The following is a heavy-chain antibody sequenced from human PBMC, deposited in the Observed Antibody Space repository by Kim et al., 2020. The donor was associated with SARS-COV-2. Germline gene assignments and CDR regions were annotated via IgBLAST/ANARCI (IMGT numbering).Heavy chain of an antibody. D-gene: IGHD6-6*01. V-gene: IGHV3-33*06. J-gene: IGHJ6*02. CDR1: GFTFSSYG. Sequence: GGSLRLSCAASGFTFSSYGMHWVRQAPGKGLEWVAVIWYDGSNKYYADSVKGRFTISRDNSKNTLYLQMNSLRAEDTAVYYCAKTPPEAARPQWPYYYGMDVWGQGTTVTVSS. CDR3: AKTPPEAARPQWPYYYGMDV. CDR2: IWYDGSNK.